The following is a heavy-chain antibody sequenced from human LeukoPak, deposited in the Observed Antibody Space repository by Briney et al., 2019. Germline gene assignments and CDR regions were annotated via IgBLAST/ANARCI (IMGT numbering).Heavy chain of an antibody. J-gene: IGHJ4*02. V-gene: IGHV3-23*01. CDR2: ISGSGGST. CDR1: GFTFTSYA. CDR3: AKGVRYFDWLFPTYYFDY. D-gene: IGHD3-9*01. Sequence: GGSLRLSCAASGFTFTSYAMSWVSQAPGKGLDWVSAISGSGGSTYYADSVKGRFTISRDNSKNTLYLQMNSLRAEDTAVYYCAKGVRYFDWLFPTYYFDYWGQGTLVTVSS.